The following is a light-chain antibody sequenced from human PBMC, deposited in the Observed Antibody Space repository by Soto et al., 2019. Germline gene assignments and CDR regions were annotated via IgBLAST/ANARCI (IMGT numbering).Light chain of an antibody. CDR3: QQYNNRPRP. J-gene: IGKJ1*01. Sequence: IVIRQSPATLSVSPGEGATLSCRASQSVSSNLSWYQQKPGQAPRLLIYGASTRATGIPARFSGTGFGTEFTLTISSLQSGDSAVYYCQQYNNRPRPFGQGTKVDIK. CDR1: QSVSSN. CDR2: GAS. V-gene: IGKV3-15*01.